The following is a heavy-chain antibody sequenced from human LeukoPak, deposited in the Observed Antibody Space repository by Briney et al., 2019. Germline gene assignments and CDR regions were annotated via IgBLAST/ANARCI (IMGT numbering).Heavy chain of an antibody. CDR3: ARLTLWFGAPD. Sequence: SETLSLTCAVYGGSFSGYYWSWLRQPPGKGLEWIGEINHSGSTNYNPSLKSRVTISVDTSKNQFSLKLSSVTAADTAVYYCARLTLWFGAPDWGQGTLVTVSS. J-gene: IGHJ4*02. CDR2: INHSGST. V-gene: IGHV4-34*01. CDR1: GGSFSGYY. D-gene: IGHD3-10*01.